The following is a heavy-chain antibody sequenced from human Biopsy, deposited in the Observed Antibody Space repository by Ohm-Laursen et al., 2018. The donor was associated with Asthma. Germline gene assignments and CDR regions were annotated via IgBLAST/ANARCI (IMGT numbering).Heavy chain of an antibody. D-gene: IGHD1-26*01. CDR3: ARDAWELQKPYAYYFDY. CDR2: ISYDGSNK. J-gene: IGHJ4*02. Sequence: SLRLSCAASVFTFSRFGMHWVRRAPGKGLEWVAVISYDGSNKYYADSVKGRFTISRDNSKNTLYLQMNSLRAEDTAVYYCARDAWELQKPYAYYFDYWGQGTLVTVSS. V-gene: IGHV3-30*03. CDR1: VFTFSRFG.